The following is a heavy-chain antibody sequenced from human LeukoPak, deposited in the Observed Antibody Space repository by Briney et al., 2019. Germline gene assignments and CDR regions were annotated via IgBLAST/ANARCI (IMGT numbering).Heavy chain of an antibody. V-gene: IGHV4-4*02. D-gene: IGHD3-9*01. CDR3: ARVILRYGLWEY. J-gene: IGHJ4*02. CDR1: GGSISSNDW. CDR2: IHHSGST. Sequence: SETLSLTCALSGGSISSNDWWSWVRQPPGKGLEWIGEIHHSGSTNYNPSLKSRVIISVDKSKNQFSLKLSSVTAADTAVYYCARVILRYGLWEYWGQGTLVTVSP.